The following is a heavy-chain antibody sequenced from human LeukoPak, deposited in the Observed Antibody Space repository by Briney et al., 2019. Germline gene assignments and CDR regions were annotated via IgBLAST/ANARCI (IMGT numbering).Heavy chain of an antibody. CDR3: AREGPYHWFDP. Sequence: PSETLSLTCTVSGDSISSGNYWGWIRQPPGKGLEWIGSIFHTGSTYFNLSLKSRVTISVDTSKNQFSLRLSSETAADTAVYYCAREGPYHWFDPWGQGTLVTVSS. CDR2: IFHTGST. V-gene: IGHV4-38-2*02. CDR1: GDSISSGNY. J-gene: IGHJ5*02.